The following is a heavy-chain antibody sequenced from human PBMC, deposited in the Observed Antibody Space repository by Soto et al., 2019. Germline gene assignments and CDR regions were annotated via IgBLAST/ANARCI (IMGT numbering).Heavy chain of an antibody. Sequence: QVQLVESGGGLVKPGGSLRLSCATSGFIFSDYYMHWIRQAPGKGLEWISYISGNGRIIQYADSAKGRFTISRDNAQNSLYLQMTSLRAEDTALYCCGRDFDADSRADFDYWGQGTLVTVSP. CDR1: GFIFSDYY. D-gene: IGHD4-17*01. J-gene: IGHJ4*02. CDR3: GRDFDADSRADFDY. V-gene: IGHV3-11*01. CDR2: ISGNGRII.